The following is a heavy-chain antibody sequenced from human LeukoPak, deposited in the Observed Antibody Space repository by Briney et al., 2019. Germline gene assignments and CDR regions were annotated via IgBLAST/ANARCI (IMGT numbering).Heavy chain of an antibody. CDR2: INPNSGGT. CDR1: GYTFSGYY. CDR3: ARGPFYYVWGSYIDY. D-gene: IGHD3-16*01. Sequence: ASVKVSCKASGYTFSGYYMHWVRQAPGQGLEWMGWINPNSGGTNYAQKFQGRVTTTRVTSISTAYMELSRLRSDDTAVYYCARGPFYYVWGSYIDYWGQGTLVTVSS. J-gene: IGHJ4*02. V-gene: IGHV1-2*02.